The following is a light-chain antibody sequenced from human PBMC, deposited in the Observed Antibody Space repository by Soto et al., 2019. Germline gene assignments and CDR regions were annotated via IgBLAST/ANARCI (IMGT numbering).Light chain of an antibody. J-gene: IGKJ5*01. CDR3: QQYNNWPPIT. CDR1: QSIAGN. CDR2: GAS. Sequence: EIVMTQSPATLSVSPGERATLSCRASQSIAGNLAWYQQKPGQAPRLLIYGASTRATGIPARFSGSGSGTEFSLTTSSRQSEDFAVYYCQQYNNWPPITFGRGTRLDIK. V-gene: IGKV3-15*01.